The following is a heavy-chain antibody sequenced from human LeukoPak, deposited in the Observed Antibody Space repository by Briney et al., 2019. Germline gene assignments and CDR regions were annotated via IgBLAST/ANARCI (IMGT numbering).Heavy chain of an antibody. D-gene: IGHD6-6*01. CDR3: ASLRAEIAARRQVQNWFDP. Sequence: ASVKVSCKASGYTFTSYDINWVRQATGQGLEWMGWMNHNSGNTGYAQKFQGRVTMTRNTSISTAYMELSSLRSEDTAVYYCASLRAEIAARRQVQNWFDPWGQGTLVTVSS. J-gene: IGHJ5*02. CDR2: MNHNSGNT. CDR1: GYTFTSYD. V-gene: IGHV1-8*01.